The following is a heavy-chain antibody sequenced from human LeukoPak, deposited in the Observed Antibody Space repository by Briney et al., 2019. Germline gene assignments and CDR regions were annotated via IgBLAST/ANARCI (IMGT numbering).Heavy chain of an antibody. V-gene: IGHV3-74*01. D-gene: IGHD2-2*01. CDR3: SRDLAMTFDY. J-gene: IGHJ4*02. CDR1: GVAFKSYW. CDR2: IDTDGSRT. Sequence: PGWSLTLSCATTGVAFKSYWIHRGGLTPGKGMVWVSRIDTDGSRTNYADSVKGRFTISRDNAKNTLYLQMDRLRADDTAVYYCSRDLAMTFDYWGQGTLVTVSS.